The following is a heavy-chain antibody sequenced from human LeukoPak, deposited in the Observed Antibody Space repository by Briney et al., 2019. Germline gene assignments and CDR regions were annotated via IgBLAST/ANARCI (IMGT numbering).Heavy chain of an antibody. CDR3: ASLWSGYDPGFYYFDY. CDR2: ISGSGGST. D-gene: IGHD5-12*01. V-gene: IGHV3-23*01. J-gene: IGHJ4*02. CDR1: GFTFSSYA. Sequence: PWGSLRLSCAASGFTFSSYAMSWVRQAPGKGLEWVSAISGSGGSTYYADSVKGRFTISRDNSKNTLYLQMNSLRAEDTAVYYCASLWSGYDPGFYYFDYWGQGTLVTVSS.